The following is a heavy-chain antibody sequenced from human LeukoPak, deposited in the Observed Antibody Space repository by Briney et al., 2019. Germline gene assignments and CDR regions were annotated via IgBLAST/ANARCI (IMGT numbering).Heavy chain of an antibody. Sequence: SQTLSLTCTVSGGSISSGSYYWSWIRQPAGKGLEWIGRIYTSGSTNYNPSLKSRVTISVDTSNNQFSLRLSSVTAADTAVYYCTRDGGYSTSSLDFDFWGQGALVTVSS. D-gene: IGHD2/OR15-2a*01. CDR3: TRDGGYSTSSLDFDF. CDR1: GGSISSGSYY. CDR2: IYTSGST. V-gene: IGHV4-61*02. J-gene: IGHJ4*02.